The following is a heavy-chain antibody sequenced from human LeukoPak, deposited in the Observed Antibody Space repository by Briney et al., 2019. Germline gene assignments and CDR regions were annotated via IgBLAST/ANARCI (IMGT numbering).Heavy chain of an antibody. CDR2: INHSGST. J-gene: IGHJ4*02. CDR1: GGSFSGYY. CDR3: ARGGAYCGGDCYSNFDY. D-gene: IGHD2-21*02. V-gene: IGHV4-34*01. Sequence: SETLSLTCAVYGGSFSGYYWSWIRLPPGKGLEWIGEINHSGSTNYNPSLKSRVTISVDTSKNQFSLKLSSVTAADTAVYYCARGGAYCGGDCYSNFDYWGQGTLVTVSS.